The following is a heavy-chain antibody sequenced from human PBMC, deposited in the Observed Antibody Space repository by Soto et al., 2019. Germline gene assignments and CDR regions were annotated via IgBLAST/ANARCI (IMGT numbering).Heavy chain of an antibody. CDR3: ARPRYDGSGTPFDH. Sequence: PGGSQRLSCAASGFTFSSYWMHWVRQAPGKGLVWVSRINGDGSTTTYADSVKGRFIISRDNAKNMLYLQMNSLTAEDTAVYYCARPRYDGSGTPFDHWGQGTLVTVSS. J-gene: IGHJ4*02. CDR2: INGDGSTT. D-gene: IGHD3-22*01. CDR1: GFTFSSYW. V-gene: IGHV3-74*01.